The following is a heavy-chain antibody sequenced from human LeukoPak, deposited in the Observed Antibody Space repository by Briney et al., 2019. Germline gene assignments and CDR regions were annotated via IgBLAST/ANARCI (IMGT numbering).Heavy chain of an antibody. CDR2: INNDGTIT. CDR3: AKQLGYCSDGSCYFPY. CDR1: GFTFSNYW. Sequence: GGSLGLSCAASGFTFSNYWIHWVRQVPGERLVWVSRINNDGTITTYADSVQGRFTISRDNSKSTLCLQMNSLRAEDTAVYYCAKQLGYCSDGSCYFPYWGQGTLVTVFS. J-gene: IGHJ4*02. D-gene: IGHD2-15*01. V-gene: IGHV3-74*01.